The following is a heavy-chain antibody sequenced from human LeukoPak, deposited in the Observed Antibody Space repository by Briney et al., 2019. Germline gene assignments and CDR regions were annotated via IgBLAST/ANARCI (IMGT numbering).Heavy chain of an antibody. Sequence: GSLRLSCAASGFTFSSYWMSWVRQAPGKGLEWVANIKQDGSEKYYVDSVKGRFTISRDNAKNSLYLQMNSLRAEDTAVYYCARGCPPSIAAAGTCFDYWGQGTLVTVSS. V-gene: IGHV3-7*01. CDR2: IKQDGSEK. CDR1: GFTFSSYW. CDR3: ARGCPPSIAAAGTCFDY. J-gene: IGHJ4*02. D-gene: IGHD6-13*01.